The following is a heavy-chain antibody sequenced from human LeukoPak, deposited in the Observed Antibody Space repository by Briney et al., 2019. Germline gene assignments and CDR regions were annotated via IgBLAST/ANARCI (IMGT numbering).Heavy chain of an antibody. J-gene: IGHJ4*02. D-gene: IGHD3-22*01. CDR1: GFTLSSYA. Sequence: GGSLRLSCAASGFTLSSYAMNWVRQAPGKGLEWVSGISGSGSAYYADSVKGRFTISRDNSKNTLYLQMNSLRAEDTAVYYCAKSAPDYYYDSSGYYLLYFDYWGQGTLVTVSS. V-gene: IGHV3-23*01. CDR2: ISGSGSA. CDR3: AKSAPDYYYDSSGYYLLYFDY.